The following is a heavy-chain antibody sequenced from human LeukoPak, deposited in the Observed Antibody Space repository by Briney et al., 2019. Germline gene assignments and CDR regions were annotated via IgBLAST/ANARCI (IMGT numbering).Heavy chain of an antibody. CDR3: ARQRGYCSGGSRYGRWFDP. CDR1: GGSISSTIYY. CDR2: IYYSGST. V-gene: IGHV4-39*01. D-gene: IGHD2-15*01. Sequence: SETLSLTCTVSGGSISSTIYYWGWIRQPPGKGLEWIGSIYYSGSTYYNPSLKSRVTISVDTSKNQFSLKLSSVTAADTAVYYCARQRGYCSGGSRYGRWFDPWGQGTLVTVSS. J-gene: IGHJ5*02.